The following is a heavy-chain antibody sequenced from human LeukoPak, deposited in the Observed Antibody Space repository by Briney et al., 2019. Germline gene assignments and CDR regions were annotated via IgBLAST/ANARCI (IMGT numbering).Heavy chain of an antibody. CDR3: AVSIARFDP. CDR2: ISSRSSDI. D-gene: IGHD6-6*01. Sequence: GGSLRLSCAASGFTFSSYSMNWVRQAPGKGLEWASSISSRSSDIYYADSVKGRFTISRDNAKDSLYLQMNSLSAEDTAVYYCAVSIARFDPWGQGTLVTVSS. CDR1: GFTFSSYS. V-gene: IGHV3-21*01. J-gene: IGHJ5*02.